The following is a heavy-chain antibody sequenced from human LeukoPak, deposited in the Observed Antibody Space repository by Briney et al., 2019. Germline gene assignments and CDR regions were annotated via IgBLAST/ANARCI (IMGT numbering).Heavy chain of an antibody. V-gene: IGHV3-15*01. CDR3: TTAIEDYFDNSGYYYFDY. Sequence: PGGSLRLFCAASGFIFSSTWMSWVRQAPGRGLEWVGRIKSRTDGGTTDYAAPVKGRFIISRDDSKNTLYLQMNSLKTEDTAVYYCTTAIEDYFDNSGYYYFDYWGQGTLVTVSS. J-gene: IGHJ4*02. CDR2: IKSRTDGGTT. D-gene: IGHD3-22*01. CDR1: GFIFSSTW.